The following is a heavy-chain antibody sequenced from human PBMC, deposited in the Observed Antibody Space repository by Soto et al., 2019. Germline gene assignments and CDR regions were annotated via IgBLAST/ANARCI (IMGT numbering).Heavy chain of an antibody. Sequence: QVQLVESGGGLVKPGGSLRLSCAASGFSFGDYYMSWIRQAPGRGLEWISYISGTGRTIDYANSVKGRFTISRDNSDKSLYLQMNSLGAEDPAIYYCARAPSAHDSFDLWGQGTLVTVSS. V-gene: IGHV3-11*01. J-gene: IGHJ5*02. CDR3: ARAPSAHDSFDL. CDR1: GFSFGDYY. CDR2: ISGTGRTI. D-gene: IGHD5-12*01.